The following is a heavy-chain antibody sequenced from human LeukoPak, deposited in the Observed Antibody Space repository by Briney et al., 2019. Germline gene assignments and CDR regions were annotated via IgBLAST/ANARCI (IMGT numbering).Heavy chain of an antibody. V-gene: IGHV2-70*04. J-gene: IGHJ4*02. Sequence: SGPTLVHPTPARTLTSTFIGFSLGTNGMRVSWIRQPPGKALEWVAPIDWDGDKFYTTFRKTGLTISQDTSKGQVVLTMTSMDPVDTATYYCARIPPGGYFDYWGQGTLVTVSS. D-gene: IGHD1-14*01. CDR3: ARIPPGGYFDY. CDR1: GFSLGTNGMR. CDR2: IDWDGDK.